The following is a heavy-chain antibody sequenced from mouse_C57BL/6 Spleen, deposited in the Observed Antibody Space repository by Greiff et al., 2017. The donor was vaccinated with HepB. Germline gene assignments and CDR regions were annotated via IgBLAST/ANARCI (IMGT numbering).Heavy chain of an antibody. J-gene: IGHJ1*03. Sequence: VQLQQSGAELVKPGASVKISCKASGYAFSSYWMNWVKQRPGKGLEWIGQIYPGDGDTNYNGKFKGKATLTADKSSSTAYMQLSSLTSEDSAVYFCARRASTTVVATRGDFDVWGTGTTVTVSS. D-gene: IGHD1-1*01. V-gene: IGHV1-80*01. CDR3: ARRASTTVVATRGDFDV. CDR2: IYPGDGDT. CDR1: GYAFSSYW.